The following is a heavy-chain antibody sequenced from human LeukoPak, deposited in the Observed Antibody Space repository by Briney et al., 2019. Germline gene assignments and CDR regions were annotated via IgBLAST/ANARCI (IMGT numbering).Heavy chain of an antibody. CDR1: GFTVSTNY. Sequence: PGGSLRLSCAASGFTVSTNYMSWVRQAPGKGLEWVSVIYGGGSTYYSDSVKGRFTISRDNSKNTLDLQMNNLRAEDTAVYYCARGAYSGFIHFDFWGQGTLVTVSS. CDR2: IYGGGST. V-gene: IGHV3-66*01. J-gene: IGHJ4*02. D-gene: IGHD5-12*01. CDR3: ARGAYSGFIHFDF.